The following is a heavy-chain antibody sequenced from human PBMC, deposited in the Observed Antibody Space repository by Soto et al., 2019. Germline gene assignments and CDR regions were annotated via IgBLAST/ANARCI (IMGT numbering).Heavy chain of an antibody. Sequence: PGGSLRLSCAASGFTFSSSWMHWVRQAPGKGLVWVSRVSGDGSSTNYADSVKGRFTISRDNAKNTLYLQMNSLRAEDTAVYYCAKEGIPWFDPWGQGTLVTVSS. CDR3: AKEGIPWFDP. CDR1: GFTFSSSW. D-gene: IGHD6-13*01. V-gene: IGHV3-74*01. CDR2: VSGDGSST. J-gene: IGHJ5*02.